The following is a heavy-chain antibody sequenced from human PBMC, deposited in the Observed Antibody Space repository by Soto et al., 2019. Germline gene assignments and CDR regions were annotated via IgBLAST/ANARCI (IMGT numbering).Heavy chain of an antibody. V-gene: IGHV3-74*01. Sequence: EVQLVESGGGLVQPGGSLRLSCAASGFTFSSYWMHWVRQAPGKGLVWVSRINRDVSSTSYADSVKGRFTISRDNAKNTLYLQMNSLRAEDTDVYYCAVAVAGPTAIGYWGQGTLVTVSS. CDR1: GFTFSSYW. CDR3: AVAVAGPTAIGY. J-gene: IGHJ4*02. CDR2: INRDVSST. D-gene: IGHD6-19*01.